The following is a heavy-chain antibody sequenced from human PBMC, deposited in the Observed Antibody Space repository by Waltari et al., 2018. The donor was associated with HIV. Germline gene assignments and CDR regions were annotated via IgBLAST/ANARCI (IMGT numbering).Heavy chain of an antibody. J-gene: IGHJ4*02. CDR3: ATSRTFDY. CDR2: MKQDGSEK. V-gene: IGHV3-7*01. Sequence: EVLLVESGGGLVQPGGSLRLSCTASGLMFTSYWMSWVRQAPGKGLDCVSNMKQDGSEKYYVDSVNGRFTISRDNAKNSLYLQMNSLRAEDTAMYYCATSRTFDYWGQGTLVTVSS. CDR1: GLMFTSYW. D-gene: IGHD2-2*01.